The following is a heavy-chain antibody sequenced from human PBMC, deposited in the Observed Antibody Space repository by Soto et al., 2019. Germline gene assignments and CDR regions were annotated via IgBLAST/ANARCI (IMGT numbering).Heavy chain of an antibody. CDR3: ARSYYDFWSGYYSDYYYGMYV. D-gene: IGHD3-3*01. J-gene: IGHJ6*02. CDR2: IYYSGST. V-gene: IGHV4-31*03. Sequence: LSLTCTVSGGSISSGGYYWSWIRQHPGKGLEWIGYIYYSGSTYYNPSLKSRVTISVDTSKNQFSLKLSSVTAADTAVYYCARSYYDFWSGYYSDYYYGMYVWGQGTTVTVSS. CDR1: GGSISSGGYY.